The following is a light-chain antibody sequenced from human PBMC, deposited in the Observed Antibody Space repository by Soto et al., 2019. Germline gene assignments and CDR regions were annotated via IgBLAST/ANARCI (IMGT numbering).Light chain of an antibody. CDR1: QSVSSY. CDR3: QQRSNLIT. V-gene: IGKV3-11*01. J-gene: IGKJ5*01. Sequence: EIVLTQSPANLSLSPGERATLSCRASQSVSSYLAWYQQKPGPAPRLLIYDASNRATGIPARFSGSGSGTDFTLTISSLEPEDFAVYYCQQRSNLITFGQGTRLEIK. CDR2: DAS.